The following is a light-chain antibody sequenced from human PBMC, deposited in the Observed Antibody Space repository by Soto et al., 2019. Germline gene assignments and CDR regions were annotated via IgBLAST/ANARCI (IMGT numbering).Light chain of an antibody. CDR1: QSVSSY. V-gene: IGKV3-11*01. J-gene: IGKJ4*01. CDR2: DAS. Sequence: TLSLSPGERATLSCRASQSVSSYLAWYQQKPGQAPRLLIYDASNRATGIPARFSGSGSGTDFTLTISSLEPEDFAVYYCQTSRNWPPLTFGGGTKVDIK. CDR3: QTSRNWPPLT.